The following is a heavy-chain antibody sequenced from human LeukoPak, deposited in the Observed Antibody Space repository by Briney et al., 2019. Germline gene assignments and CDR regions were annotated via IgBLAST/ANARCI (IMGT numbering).Heavy chain of an antibody. Sequence: SETLSLTCTVSGGSITNYYWTWIRQPPGKGLEWIGYISYRGNTNYNPSLKSRVTISVDGSKNQFSLNPSSVTAADTAVYYCARESSSTAAFDVWGQGTMVTVSS. D-gene: IGHD2-2*01. J-gene: IGHJ3*01. V-gene: IGHV4-59*01. CDR3: ARESSSTAAFDV. CDR2: ISYRGNT. CDR1: GGSITNYY.